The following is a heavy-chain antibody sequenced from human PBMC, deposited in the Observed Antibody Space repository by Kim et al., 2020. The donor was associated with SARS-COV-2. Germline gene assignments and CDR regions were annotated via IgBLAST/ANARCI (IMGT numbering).Heavy chain of an antibody. V-gene: IGHV4-34*01. Sequence: SETLSLTCAVYGGSFSGYYWSWIRQPPGKGLEWIGEINHSGSTNYNPSLKSRVTISVDTSKNQFSLKLSSVTAADTAVYYCARGRQVDTAMVRAFDIWGQGTMVTVSS. CDR2: INHSGST. D-gene: IGHD5-18*01. J-gene: IGHJ3*02. CDR1: GGSFSGYY. CDR3: ARGRQVDTAMVRAFDI.